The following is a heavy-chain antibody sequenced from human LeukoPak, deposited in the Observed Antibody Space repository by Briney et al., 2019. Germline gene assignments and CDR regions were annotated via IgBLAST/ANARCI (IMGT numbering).Heavy chain of an antibody. CDR1: GFIFGKYA. CDR2: IGSGGVDT. V-gene: IGHV3-23*01. J-gene: IGHJ6*02. Sequence: GGSLRLSCGASGFIFGKYAMSWVRQAPGKGLEWVSGIGSGGVDTIYADSVKGRFTISRDNSKNTLSLRMGSLRAEDTAVYYCARDIVEVPAAAYYYYYGMDVWGQGTTVTVSS. D-gene: IGHD2-2*01. CDR3: ARDIVEVPAAAYYYYYGMDV.